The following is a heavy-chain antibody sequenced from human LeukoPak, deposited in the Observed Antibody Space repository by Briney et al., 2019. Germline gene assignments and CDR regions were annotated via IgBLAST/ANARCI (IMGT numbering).Heavy chain of an antibody. V-gene: IGHV1-3*03. J-gene: IGHJ6*03. CDR2: INAGNGNT. Sequence: ASVKVSCKASGYTFTSYAMHWVRQAPGQRLEWMGWINAGNGNTKYSQEFQGRVTITRDTSASTAYMELGSLRSEDMAVYYCARSPEYYYYYMDVWGKGTTVTVSS. CDR1: GYTFTSYA. CDR3: ARSPEYYYYYMDV.